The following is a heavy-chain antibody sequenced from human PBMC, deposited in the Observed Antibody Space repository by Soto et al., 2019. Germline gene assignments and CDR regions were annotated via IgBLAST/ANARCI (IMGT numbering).Heavy chain of an antibody. J-gene: IGHJ4*02. V-gene: IGHV1-69*19. Sequence: QVQLVQSGAEMKKPGSSVKVSCQSSGGTFNTYAMNWVRQAPGQGPEWMGDISPMFGAANYAPKFQGRVTITADESTGTSYMQLSSSTSEATAPDFCAREVQVHSPAFVYWGQGTRVTVSS. CDR3: AREVQVHSPAFVY. CDR1: GGTFNTYA. D-gene: IGHD2-15*01. CDR2: ISPMFGAA.